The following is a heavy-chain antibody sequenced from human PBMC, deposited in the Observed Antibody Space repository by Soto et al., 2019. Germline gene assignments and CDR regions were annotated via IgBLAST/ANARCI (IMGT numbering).Heavy chain of an antibody. CDR1: GGSISSYY. V-gene: IGHV4-59*08. D-gene: IGHD3-22*01. CDR2: IYFSGSS. J-gene: IGHJ4*02. Sequence: PSETLSLTWTVSGGSISSYYGGWFWQPPGKGLEWIGYIYFSGSSTYHPSLKSRVTISVDTSKDQFSLNLTSVTAADTAVYYCARLGGYYQAFDQWGQGSLVTVSS. CDR3: ARLGGYYQAFDQ.